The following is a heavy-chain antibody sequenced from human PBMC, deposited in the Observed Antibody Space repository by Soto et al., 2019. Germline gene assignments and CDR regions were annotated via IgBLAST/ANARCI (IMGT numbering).Heavy chain of an antibody. Sequence: EVQLEESGGALVQPGRSLRLSCAASGFTFDDYAMYWVRQVLGKGLEWVSSISWNSGNIGCADSVKGRFTTPRDNAANSLYLQMNILRPEDTALYYCVSSKGGYSYGTPFDYWGQGTLVTVSS. CDR1: GFTFDDYA. J-gene: IGHJ4*02. V-gene: IGHV3-9*01. CDR2: ISWNSGNI. CDR3: VSSKGGYSYGTPFDY. D-gene: IGHD5-18*01.